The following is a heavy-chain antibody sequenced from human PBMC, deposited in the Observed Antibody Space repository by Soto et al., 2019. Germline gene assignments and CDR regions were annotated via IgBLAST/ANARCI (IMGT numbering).Heavy chain of an antibody. CDR2: ISYDGSNK. Sequence: QVQLVESGGGVVQPGRSLRLSCAASGFTFSSYAMHWVRQAPGKGLEWVAVISYDGSNKYYADSVKCRFTISRDNSKNRLYLQMNSLRAEDTAVYYCARERKRFLEDYAMDVWGQGTTVTVSS. J-gene: IGHJ6*02. CDR3: ARERKRFLEDYAMDV. CDR1: GFTFSSYA. V-gene: IGHV3-30-3*01. D-gene: IGHD3-3*01.